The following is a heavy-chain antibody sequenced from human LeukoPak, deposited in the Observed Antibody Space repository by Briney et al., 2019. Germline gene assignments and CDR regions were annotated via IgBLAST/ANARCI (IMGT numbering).Heavy chain of an antibody. CDR2: IKSISYGGTI. Sequence: PGGSLRLSCGTSGFIFNDAWMNWVRQAPGKGLEWLGRIKSISYGGTIDYAAPVKGRFTISRDDSKDTLYLQMDSLETEDTAVYYCTRTWPGNTCFNFWGQGTLVTVSS. CDR1: GFIFNDAW. J-gene: IGHJ4*02. D-gene: IGHD1-7*01. CDR3: TRTWPGNTCFNF. V-gene: IGHV3-15*01.